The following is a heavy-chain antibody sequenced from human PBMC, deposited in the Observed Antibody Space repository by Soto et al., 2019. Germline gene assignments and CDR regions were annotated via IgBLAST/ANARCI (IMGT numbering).Heavy chain of an antibody. CDR3: ARGLVPAAKTAMVTALSY. CDR2: IWYDGSNK. Sequence: QVQLVESGGGVVQPGRSLRLSCVASGFTFSSYGMHWVRQAPGKGLEWVAVIWYDGSNKYYADSVKGRFTISRDNSKNTLYLQMNSLRAEDTAVYYCARGLVPAAKTAMVTALSYWGQGTLVTVSS. CDR1: GFTFSSYG. V-gene: IGHV3-33*01. D-gene: IGHD2-2*01. J-gene: IGHJ4*02.